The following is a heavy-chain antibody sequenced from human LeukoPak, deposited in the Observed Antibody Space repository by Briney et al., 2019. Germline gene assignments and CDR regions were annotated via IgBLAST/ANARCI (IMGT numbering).Heavy chain of an antibody. CDR3: ARGPGGTAY. V-gene: IGHV4-34*01. D-gene: IGHD2-8*02. J-gene: IGHJ4*02. CDR2: INHSGST. Sequence: SSETLSLTCAVYGESFSGYYWSWIRQPPGKGLEWIGEINHSGSTNYNPSLKSRVTISVDTSKNQFSLKLSSVTAAGTAVYYCARGPGGTAYWGQGTLVTVSS. CDR1: GESFSGYY.